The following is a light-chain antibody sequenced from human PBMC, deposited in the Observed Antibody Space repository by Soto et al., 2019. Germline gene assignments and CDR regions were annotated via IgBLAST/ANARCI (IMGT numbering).Light chain of an antibody. CDR1: QSISSW. J-gene: IGKJ4*01. CDR3: QQYNSYRT. V-gene: IGKV1-5*01. Sequence: DIQMTQSPSTLSASVGDRVTITCRASQSISSWLAWYQQKPGKAPKLLIYDASSLESGVPSRFSGSGSGTEFTLTISSRQPEDFATYYCQQYNSYRTFGGGTKVEIK. CDR2: DAS.